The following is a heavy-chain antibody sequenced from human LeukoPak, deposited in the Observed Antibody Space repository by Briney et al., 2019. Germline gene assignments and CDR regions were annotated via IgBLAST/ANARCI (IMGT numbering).Heavy chain of an antibody. Sequence: SVKVSCKASGGTFSSYTISWVRQAPGQGLEWMGRIIPILGIANYAQKFQGRVTITADKSTSTAYMELSSLRSEDTAVYYCARDSGGYCSSTSCYPLTDYWGQGTLVTVSP. CDR2: IIPILGIA. D-gene: IGHD2-2*01. V-gene: IGHV1-69*04. CDR1: GGTFSSYT. CDR3: ARDSGGYCSSTSCYPLTDY. J-gene: IGHJ4*02.